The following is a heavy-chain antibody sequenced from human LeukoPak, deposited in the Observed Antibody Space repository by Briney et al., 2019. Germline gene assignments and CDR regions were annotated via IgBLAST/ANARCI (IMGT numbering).Heavy chain of an antibody. V-gene: IGHV3-7*01. J-gene: IGHJ4*02. D-gene: IGHD3-22*01. Sequence: GGSLRLSCAASGFTFSTYWMSWVRQAPGKGPEWVANIKEDGSEKYYGDSVKGRFTISRDNAKNSLYLQMNSLRAEDTAVYYCARDSSGYQWGQGTLVTVSS. CDR3: ARDSSGYQ. CDR1: GFTFSTYW. CDR2: IKEDGSEK.